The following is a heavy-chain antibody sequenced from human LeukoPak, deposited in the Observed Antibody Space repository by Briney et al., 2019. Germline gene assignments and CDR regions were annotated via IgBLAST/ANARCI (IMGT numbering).Heavy chain of an antibody. D-gene: IGHD3-9*01. J-gene: IGHJ4*02. CDR3: AWNYDILTGALDY. CDR2: IIPILAIA. Sequence: SVRDSCKASGGTFSSYAINWVRQAPGQGLEWMGRIIPILAIANYAQRFQGRVTITADKSTSTAYMELSSLRSEDTAVYYCAWNYDILTGALDYWGQGTLVIVSS. CDR1: GGTFSSYA. V-gene: IGHV1-69*04.